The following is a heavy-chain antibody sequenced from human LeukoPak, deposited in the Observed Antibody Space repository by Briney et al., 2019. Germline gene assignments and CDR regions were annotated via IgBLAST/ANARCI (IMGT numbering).Heavy chain of an antibody. CDR1: GFTFSSYA. J-gene: IGHJ4*02. V-gene: IGHV3-30-3*01. Sequence: GRSLRLSCAASGFTFSSYAMHWVRQAPGKGLEWVAVISYDGSNKYYADSVKGRLTISRDNSKNTLYLQMNSLRAEDTAVYYCARDLGDIVVVPALLGSLDYWGQGTLVTVSS. CDR2: ISYDGSNK. D-gene: IGHD2-2*01. CDR3: ARDLGDIVVVPALLGSLDY.